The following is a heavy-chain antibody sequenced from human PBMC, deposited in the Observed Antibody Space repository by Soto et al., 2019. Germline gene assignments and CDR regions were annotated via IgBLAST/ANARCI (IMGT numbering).Heavy chain of an antibody. J-gene: IGHJ4*02. CDR2: ISSDGSST. Sequence: EVHLVESGGGLVQPGGSLRLSCAASGFTFSSYWMHWVRQAPGKGLVWVSRISSDGSSTSYADSVKGRFTISRDNAKNTVYLQMNNLRVDDTAVYYCASTPWNYEENRYFDYWGQGTLVTVSS. D-gene: IGHD1-7*01. V-gene: IGHV3-74*02. CDR3: ASTPWNYEENRYFDY. CDR1: GFTFSSYW.